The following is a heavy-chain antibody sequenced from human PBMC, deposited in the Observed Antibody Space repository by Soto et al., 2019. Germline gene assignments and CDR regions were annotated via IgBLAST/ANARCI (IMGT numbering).Heavy chain of an antibody. CDR1: GYTFTSYG. CDR2: ISAYNGNT. V-gene: IGHV1-18*04. Sequence: GASVKVSCKASGYTFTSYGISWVRQAPGQGLEWMGWISAYNGNTNYAQKLQGRVTMTTDTSTSTAYMELRSLRSDDTAVYYCAREEVAVAGTHYYYYGMEVWGHGNTVSVSS. CDR3: AREEVAVAGTHYYYYGMEV. D-gene: IGHD6-19*01. J-gene: IGHJ6*02.